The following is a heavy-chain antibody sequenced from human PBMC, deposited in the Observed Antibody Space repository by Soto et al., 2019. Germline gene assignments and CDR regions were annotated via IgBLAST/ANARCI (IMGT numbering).Heavy chain of an antibody. J-gene: IGHJ1*01. V-gene: IGHV5-10-1*01. CDR1: DEIFKKYW. CDR2: IDPSDSYT. D-gene: IGHD1-26*01. CDR3: GRDFGSGHADV. Sequence: GASLKISCQTSDEIFKKYWITLVRQMPGRGLEWVGRIDPSDSYTTYNPSLKGHVILSVDKSLNTAYVQWTSLRASDTSIYFGGRDFGSGHADVWGQVTLVTVSS.